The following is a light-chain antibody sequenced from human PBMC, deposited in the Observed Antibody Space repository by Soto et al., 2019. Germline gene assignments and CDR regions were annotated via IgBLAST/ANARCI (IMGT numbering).Light chain of an antibody. CDR2: WAS. Sequence: DIVMTQSPDSLAVSLGERATINCKSSQSVLYSSSNKNYFAWYQQKAGQPPKLLFHWASTRGTGVPDRFSAGESVTDFTRNIRSLQAEDVAIYYCQQYYEIPRTFGPGTRVEIK. CDR3: QQYYEIPRT. V-gene: IGKV4-1*01. J-gene: IGKJ1*01. CDR1: QSVLYSSSNKNY.